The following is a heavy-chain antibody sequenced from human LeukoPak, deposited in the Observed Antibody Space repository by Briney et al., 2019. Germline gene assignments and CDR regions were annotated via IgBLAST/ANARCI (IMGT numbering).Heavy chain of an antibody. CDR1: GFTFSSYW. D-gene: IGHD3-22*01. Sequence: QSGGSLRLSCAASGFTFSSYWMHWVRQAPGKGLVWVSRINSDGSSTSYADSVKGRFTISRDNAKNTLYLQMNSLRAEDTAVYYCARAPYYYDSSGYYGFWGQGTLVTVSS. V-gene: IGHV3-74*01. J-gene: IGHJ4*02. CDR3: ARAPYYYDSSGYYGF. CDR2: INSDGSST.